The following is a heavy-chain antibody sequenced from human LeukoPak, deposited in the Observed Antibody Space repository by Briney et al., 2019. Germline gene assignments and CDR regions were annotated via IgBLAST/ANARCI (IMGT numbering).Heavy chain of an antibody. CDR3: ASGRAAGTGNYYYYSYMAV. V-gene: IGHV1-69*13. CDR1: GGTFSSYA. CDR2: IIPIFGTA. Sequence: GASVKVSCKASGGTFSSYAISWVRQAPGQGLEWMGGIIPIFGTANYAQKFQGRVTITADESTSTAYMELSSLRSEDTAVYYCASGRAAGTGNYYYYSYMAVWGKGPTVTVSS. D-gene: IGHD6-13*01. J-gene: IGHJ6*03.